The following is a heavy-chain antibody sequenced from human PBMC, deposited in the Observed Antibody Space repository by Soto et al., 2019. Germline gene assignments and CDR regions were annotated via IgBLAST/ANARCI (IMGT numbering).Heavy chain of an antibody. J-gene: IGHJ6*02. Sequence: QVQLVQSGAEVKKPGSSVKVSCKASGGTFSSYAISWVRQAPGQGLEWMGGIIPIFGTADYAQKFQGRVTXTXDXFSXTAYMELSSLSSEDTAVYYCARHLGGNHYYYGMDVWGQGTTVTVSS. CDR3: ARHLGGNHYYYGMDV. V-gene: IGHV1-69*05. CDR2: IIPIFGTA. CDR1: GGTFSSYA. D-gene: IGHD3-16*01.